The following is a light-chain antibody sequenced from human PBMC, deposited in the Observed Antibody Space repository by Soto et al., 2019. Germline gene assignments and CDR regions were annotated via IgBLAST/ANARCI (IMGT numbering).Light chain of an antibody. CDR1: QSVSSY. J-gene: IGKJ5*01. CDR2: DAS. V-gene: IGKV3-11*01. Sequence: EIVLTQSPATLSLSPGERATLSCRASQSVSSYLAWYQQKPGQAPRLLIYDASNKATGIPARFSGSGSGTDFTLTISSLGAEDFAVYYCQQRSNWPPRITFGQGTRLEIK. CDR3: QQRSNWPPRIT.